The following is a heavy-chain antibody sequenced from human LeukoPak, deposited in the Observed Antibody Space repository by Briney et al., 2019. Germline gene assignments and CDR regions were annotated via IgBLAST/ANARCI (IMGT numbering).Heavy chain of an antibody. D-gene: IGHD5-12*01. CDR3: ARVYPKGGYEYYMDV. CDR2: IYTSGST. Sequence: SETLSLTCTVSGGSISSYYWSWIRQPAGKGLEWIGRIYTSGSTNYNPSLKSRVTMSVDTSKNQSSLKLSSVTAADTAVYYCARVYPKGGYEYYMDVWGKGTTVTVSS. CDR1: GGSISSYY. J-gene: IGHJ6*03. V-gene: IGHV4-4*07.